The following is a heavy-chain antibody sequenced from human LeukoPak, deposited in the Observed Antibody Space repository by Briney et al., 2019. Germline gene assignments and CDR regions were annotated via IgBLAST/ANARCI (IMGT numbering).Heavy chain of an antibody. J-gene: IGHJ5*02. CDR3: ARSKDNWNDVLNWFDP. D-gene: IGHD1-20*01. CDR2: IYHSGST. Sequence: PSETLSLTCAVSGGSISSGGYSWSWIRQPPGKGLEWIGYIYHSGSTYYNPSLKSRVTISVDTSKNQFSLKLSSVTAADTAVYYCARSKDNWNDVLNWFDPWGQGTLVTVSS. CDR1: GGSISSGGYS. V-gene: IGHV4-30-2*01.